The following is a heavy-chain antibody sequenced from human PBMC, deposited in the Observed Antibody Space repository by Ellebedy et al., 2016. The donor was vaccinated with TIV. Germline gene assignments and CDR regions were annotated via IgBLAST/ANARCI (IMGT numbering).Heavy chain of an antibody. CDR3: ARGDTSRDHPTKNWFDS. CDR2: IGTAGDT. J-gene: IGHJ5*02. V-gene: IGHV3-13*01. D-gene: IGHD2-2*01. Sequence: PGGSLRLSCAASGFTFSSYDMHWVRQVTGKGLEWVSAIGTAGDTYYPGSVKGRFTISRENAQNSLYLQLNSLTPGETAVYYCARGDTSRDHPTKNWFDSWGQGTLVTVSS. CDR1: GFTFSSYD.